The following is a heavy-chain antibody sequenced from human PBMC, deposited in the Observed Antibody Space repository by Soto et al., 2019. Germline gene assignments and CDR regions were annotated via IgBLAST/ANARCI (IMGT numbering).Heavy chain of an antibody. Sequence: QVQLVESGGGVVQPGRSLRLSCAASGFTFSSYGMHWVRQAPGKGLEWVAVISYAGSNKYYADSVKGRFTISRDNSKNTLYLQMNSLRAEDTAVYYCAKDRGDGFTDYWGQGTLVTVSS. CDR1: GFTFSSYG. J-gene: IGHJ4*02. D-gene: IGHD3-10*01. V-gene: IGHV3-30*18. CDR3: AKDRGDGFTDY. CDR2: ISYAGSNK.